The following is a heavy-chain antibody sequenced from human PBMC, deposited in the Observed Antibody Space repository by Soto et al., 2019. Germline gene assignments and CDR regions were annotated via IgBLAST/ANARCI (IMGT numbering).Heavy chain of an antibody. CDR2: ISAKNGDT. D-gene: IGHD3-10*01. CDR3: ARRGFDC. Sequence: QVQLVQSGAGVKKPGASVKVSCKASGYTFTSYAINWVRQAPGQGLEWMGWISAKNGDTNYAQKFQGRVTVTTDTSTSTAYMEVRSLRSDDTAVYYCARRGFDCWGQGTLVTVAS. J-gene: IGHJ4*02. V-gene: IGHV1-18*01. CDR1: GYTFTSYA.